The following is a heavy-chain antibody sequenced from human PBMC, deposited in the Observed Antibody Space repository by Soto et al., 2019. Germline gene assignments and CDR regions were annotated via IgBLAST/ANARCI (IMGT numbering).Heavy chain of an antibody. Sequence: GGSLRLSCAASKFTVSSNYMSWVRQAPGKGLEWVSVIYSGGSTYYADSVKGRFTISRDNSKNTLYLQMNSLGAVDTAVFYCVRGYYYSSGYEIPVDYWGQGTLVTVSS. CDR1: KFTVSSNY. J-gene: IGHJ4*02. D-gene: IGHD3-22*01. CDR3: VRGYYYSSGYEIPVDY. CDR2: IYSGGST. V-gene: IGHV3-53*01.